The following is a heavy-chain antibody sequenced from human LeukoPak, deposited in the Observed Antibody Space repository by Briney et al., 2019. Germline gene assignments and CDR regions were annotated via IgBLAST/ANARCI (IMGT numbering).Heavy chain of an antibody. CDR1: GYTFTGYY. D-gene: IGHD3-16*02. CDR3: ARSYVWGSYHINTDY. Sequence: ASVKVSCKASGYTFTGYYMHWVRQAPGQGLEWMGWINPNSGGTNYAQKFQGRVTMTRDTSISTAYMELSRLRSDDTAVYYCARSYVWGSYHINTDYWGQGTLVTVSS. V-gene: IGHV1-2*02. J-gene: IGHJ4*02. CDR2: INPNSGGT.